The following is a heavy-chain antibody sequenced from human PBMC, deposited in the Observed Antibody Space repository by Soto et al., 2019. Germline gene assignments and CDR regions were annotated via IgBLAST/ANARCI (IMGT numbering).Heavy chain of an antibody. CDR2: ISAYNGNT. CDR1: GYTFTSYG. J-gene: IGHJ6*02. Sequence: ASVKVSCKASGYTFTSYGISWVRQDPGQGLEGMGWISAYNGNTNYAQKLQGRVTMNTDTSTSTAYMELRSLRSDDTDVYYCARKAAYQEYYYSYYGMDVWGQATTVTVSS. D-gene: IGHD2-2*01. CDR3: ARKAAYQEYYYSYYGMDV. V-gene: IGHV1-18*04.